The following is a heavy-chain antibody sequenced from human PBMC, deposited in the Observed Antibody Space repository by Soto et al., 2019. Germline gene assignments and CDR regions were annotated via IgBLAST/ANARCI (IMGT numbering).Heavy chain of an antibody. V-gene: IGHV1-3*05. CDR2: INAGNGNT. CDR3: ARDQRIAFDY. D-gene: IGHD6-25*01. CDR1: GYTFTSYA. Sequence: QVQLVQSGAEEKKPGASVKVSRKASGYTFTSYAMDWVRQAPGQRLEWMGWINAGNGNTKYSQKFQGRVTITRDTSASTAYMELNSLRSEDTAVYYCARDQRIAFDYWGQGTLVTVSS. J-gene: IGHJ4*02.